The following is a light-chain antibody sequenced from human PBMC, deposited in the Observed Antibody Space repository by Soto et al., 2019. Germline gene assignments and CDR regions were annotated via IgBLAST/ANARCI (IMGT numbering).Light chain of an antibody. V-gene: IGKV1-5*01. CDR2: DAS. CDR1: QSISSW. J-gene: IGKJ1*01. Sequence: DIQMTQSPSTLSASLGDRFTMSCGASQSISSWLAWYQQKPGKAPKLLIYDASSLESGVPSRFSGSGSGTEFTLTISSLQPDDFATYYCQQYNSYLWTFGQGTKVDIK. CDR3: QQYNSYLWT.